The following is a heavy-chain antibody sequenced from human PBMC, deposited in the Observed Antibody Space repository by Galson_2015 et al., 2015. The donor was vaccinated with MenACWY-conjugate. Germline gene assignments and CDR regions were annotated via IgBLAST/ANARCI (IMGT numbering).Heavy chain of an antibody. CDR2: IDWRDNK. Sequence: PALVKPTQTLTLPCTFSGFSLSTYEMCIYWVRQPPGKALEWLARIDWRDNKYYTTSLKTRLTISKDKSTNQVVLAMTNVDPVDTATYYCARMHIVLDATDAFDIWGQGTMVTVSS. J-gene: IGHJ3*02. D-gene: IGHD3-22*01. CDR1: GFSLSTYEMC. CDR3: ARMHIVLDATDAFDI. V-gene: IGHV2-70*11.